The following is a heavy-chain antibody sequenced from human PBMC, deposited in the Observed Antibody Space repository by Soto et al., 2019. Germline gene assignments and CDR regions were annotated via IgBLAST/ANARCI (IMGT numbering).Heavy chain of an antibody. CDR2: ISSSSSYI. CDR3: AGRSAVIAAAGPIGMDV. J-gene: IGHJ6*02. CDR1: GFTFSSYS. Sequence: EVQLVESGGGLVKPGGSLRLSCAASGFTFSSYSMNWVRQAPGKGLEWVSSISSSSSYIYYADSVKGRFTISRDNAKNSLYLEMISLRAEDTAVYYCAGRSAVIAAAGPIGMDVWGQGTTVTVSS. V-gene: IGHV3-21*01. D-gene: IGHD6-13*01.